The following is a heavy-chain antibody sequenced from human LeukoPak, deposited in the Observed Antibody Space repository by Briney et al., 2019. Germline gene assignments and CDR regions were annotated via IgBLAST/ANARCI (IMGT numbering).Heavy chain of an antibody. V-gene: IGHV4-34*01. D-gene: IGHD3-9*01. J-gene: IGHJ5*02. Sequence: GSLRLSCAASGFTFSSYAMIWIRQPPGKGLEWIGEINDSENTNYNPSLKSRVTISIDTSKNQFSLTLTSVTAADTAVYYCAGGHRNWLLSWFDPWGRGTLVTVSS. CDR2: INDSENT. CDR1: GFTFSSYA. CDR3: AGGHRNWLLSWFDP.